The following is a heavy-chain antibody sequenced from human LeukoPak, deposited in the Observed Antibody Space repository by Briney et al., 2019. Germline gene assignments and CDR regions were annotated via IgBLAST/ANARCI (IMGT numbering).Heavy chain of an antibody. CDR2: INSDGSST. CDR3: ARWGGSGTFWDGFDI. J-gene: IGHJ3*02. Sequence: GGSLRLSCAASGFTFSSYWMHWVRQAPGKGLVWVSRINSDGSSTSYADSVKGRFTISRDNAKNSLYLQMNSLRVEDTAVYYCARWGGSGTFWDGFDIWGQGTMVTVSS. D-gene: IGHD3-10*01. V-gene: IGHV3-74*01. CDR1: GFTFSSYW.